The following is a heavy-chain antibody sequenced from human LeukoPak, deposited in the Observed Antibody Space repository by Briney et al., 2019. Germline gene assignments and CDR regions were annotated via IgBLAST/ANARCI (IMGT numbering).Heavy chain of an antibody. J-gene: IGHJ4*02. CDR3: ARGTTGLARYFDY. V-gene: IGHV4-4*07. CDR2: IYTSGST. Sequence: SETLSLTCTVSGNSISSYSWSWIRQPAGKGLEWIGRIYTSGSTNYNPSLKSRVTMSVDTSKNQFSLNLSSVTAADTAFYYCARGTTGLARYFDYWGQGTLVTVSS. CDR1: GNSISSYS. D-gene: IGHD4-11*01.